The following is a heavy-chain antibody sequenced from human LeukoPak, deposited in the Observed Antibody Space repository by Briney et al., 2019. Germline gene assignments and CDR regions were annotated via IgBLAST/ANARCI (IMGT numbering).Heavy chain of an antibody. Sequence: SETLSLTCTVSGGSISSYYWSWIRQPPGKGLEWIGEINHSGSTNYNPSLKSRVTISVDTSKNQFSLKLSSVTAADTAVYYCARLGFGDYYYYMDVWGKGTTVTVSS. J-gene: IGHJ6*03. D-gene: IGHD3-10*01. V-gene: IGHV4-34*01. CDR3: ARLGFGDYYYYMDV. CDR2: INHSGST. CDR1: GGSISSYY.